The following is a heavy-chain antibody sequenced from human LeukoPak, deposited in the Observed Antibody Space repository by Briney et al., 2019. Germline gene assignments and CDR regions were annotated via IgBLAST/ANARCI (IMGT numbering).Heavy chain of an antibody. D-gene: IGHD6-6*01. CDR2: INPNRGGT. V-gene: IGHV1-2*02. J-gene: IGHJ1*01. CDR3: ARGVLAARLDYFQH. Sequence: ASVKVSCKASGYTFTGYYMHWVRQAPGQGLEWMGWINPNRGGTNYAQKFQGRVTMTRDTSISTAYMELSRLRSDDTDVYYCARGVLAARLDYFQHWGQGTLVTVSS. CDR1: GYTFTGYY.